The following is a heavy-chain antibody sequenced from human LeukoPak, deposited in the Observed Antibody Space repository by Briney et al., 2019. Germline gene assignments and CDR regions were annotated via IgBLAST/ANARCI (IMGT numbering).Heavy chain of an antibody. Sequence: GGSLRLSCAASGITFSSLWMSWFRQAPGKGLEWVAFIRYDGSNKYYADSVKGRFTISRDNSKNTLYLQMNSLRAEDTAVYYCAKEGQDYYDSSGYLGLGHFDYWGQGTLVTVSS. V-gene: IGHV3-30*02. CDR2: IRYDGSNK. D-gene: IGHD3-22*01. CDR1: GITFSSLW. CDR3: AKEGQDYYDSSGYLGLGHFDY. J-gene: IGHJ4*02.